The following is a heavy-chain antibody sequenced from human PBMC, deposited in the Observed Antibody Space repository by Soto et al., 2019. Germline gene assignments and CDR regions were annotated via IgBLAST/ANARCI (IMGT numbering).Heavy chain of an antibody. CDR1: GGSISTYY. D-gene: IGHD3-3*01. CDR3: ARGGWRHIDY. V-gene: IGHV4-59*08. Sequence: QVKLQESGPGLAKPSETLSLTCTVSGGSISTYYWSWIRKPPGKGLEWIGYIYYSGSTNYIPSLKGRVTISVDTSKHQFSLKLSSVTAADTAVYYFARGGWRHIDYWGQGTLVTVSS. J-gene: IGHJ4*02. CDR2: IYYSGST.